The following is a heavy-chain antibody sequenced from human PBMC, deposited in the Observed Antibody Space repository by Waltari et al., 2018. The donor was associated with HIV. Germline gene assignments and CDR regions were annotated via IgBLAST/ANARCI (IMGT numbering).Heavy chain of an antibody. V-gene: IGHV3-33*01. J-gene: IGHJ4*02. D-gene: IGHD3-10*01. CDR1: FG. CDR3: ARDLDGSGSYYLNY. CDR2: IWYDGSNK. Sequence: FGRHGLRQAPGEWLEWGAVIWYDGSNKYYADSVKGRFTISRDNSKNTLYLQMNSLRAEDTAVYYCARDLDGSGSYYLNYWGQGTLVTVSS.